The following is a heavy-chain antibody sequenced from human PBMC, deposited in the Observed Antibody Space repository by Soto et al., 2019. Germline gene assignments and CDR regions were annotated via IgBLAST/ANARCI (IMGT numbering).Heavy chain of an antibody. CDR1: GLTFSSYA. CDR2: ISGSGGST. V-gene: IGHV3-23*01. CDR3: AKRGSGSQFDY. D-gene: IGHD1-26*01. J-gene: IGHJ4*02. Sequence: EVQLLESGGGLVQPGGSLRLSCAASGLTFSSYAMSWVRQAPGKGLKWVSVISGSGGSTYYADSVKGRFTISRDNSKNTLYLQMNSLRAEDTAVYYCAKRGSGSQFDYWGQGTLVTVSS.